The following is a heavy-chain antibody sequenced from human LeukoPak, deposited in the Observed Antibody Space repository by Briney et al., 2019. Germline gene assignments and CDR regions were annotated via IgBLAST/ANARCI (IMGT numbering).Heavy chain of an antibody. J-gene: IGHJ4*02. Sequence: GGSLRLSCAASGFTFSSYSMNWVRQAPGRGLEWGSSISSSSSYIYYADSVKGRFTISRDNAKNSLYLQMNSLRAEDTAVYYCARLAGFIAAAGTRVIDYWGQGTLVTVSS. D-gene: IGHD6-13*01. CDR3: ARLAGFIAAAGTRVIDY. V-gene: IGHV3-21*01. CDR1: GFTFSSYS. CDR2: ISSSSSYI.